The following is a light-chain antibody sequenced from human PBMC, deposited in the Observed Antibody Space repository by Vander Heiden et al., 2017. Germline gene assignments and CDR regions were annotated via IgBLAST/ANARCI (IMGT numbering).Light chain of an antibody. CDR2: KDS. CDR3: QSADSSGTYVV. CDR1: ALPKQY. J-gene: IGLJ2*01. Sequence: SYELTQPPSVSVSPGQTARITCSGDALPKQYAYWYQQKPGQAPGLVIYKDSERHSGIPERFSGSSSGTTVTLTISGVQAEDEADYYCQSADSSGTYVVFGGGTKLTVL. V-gene: IGLV3-25*03.